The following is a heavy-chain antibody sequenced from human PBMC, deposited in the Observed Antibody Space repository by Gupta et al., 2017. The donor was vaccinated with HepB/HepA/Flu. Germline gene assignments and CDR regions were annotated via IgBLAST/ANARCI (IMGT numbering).Heavy chain of an antibody. CDR1: GLPFSSYA. CDR2: ISGSGGST. Sequence: EVQLLESGGGLVQPGGSLRLSCPASGLPFSSYALSGFRWAPGKGLEWVSAISGSGGSTYYADSVKGRFTISRDNSKNTLYLQMNSLRAEDTAVYYGAKDLIVVVPAVKGGAFDIWGQGTMVTVSS. CDR3: AKDLIVVVPAVKGGAFDI. J-gene: IGHJ3*02. V-gene: IGHV3-23*01. D-gene: IGHD2-2*01.